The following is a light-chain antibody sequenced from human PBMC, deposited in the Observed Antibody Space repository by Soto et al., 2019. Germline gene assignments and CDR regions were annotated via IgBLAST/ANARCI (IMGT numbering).Light chain of an antibody. Sequence: QSALTQPASVSGSPGQSITISCTGTSSDVGSYNLVSWYQQHPGKAPKLMIYEGSKRPSGVSNRFSGSKSGNTASLTISGLQAEDEADYYCCSYAGSRTLVFGGGTKLNVL. CDR1: SSDVGSYNL. V-gene: IGLV2-23*01. J-gene: IGLJ2*01. CDR2: EGS. CDR3: CSYAGSRTLV.